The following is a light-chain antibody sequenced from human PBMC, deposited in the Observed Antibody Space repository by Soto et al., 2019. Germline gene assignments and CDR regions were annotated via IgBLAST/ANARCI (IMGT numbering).Light chain of an antibody. CDR1: SSNMGAGFD. V-gene: IGLV1-40*01. CDR2: GHS. J-gene: IGLJ1*01. CDR3: QHYDSSLTGDV. Sequence: QSVLTQPPSGSGAPGQRVTISCTGSSSNMGAGFDIYWYQKLPGTASKLLTYGHSDRPAEVPDRFSGSKSGTSALLAIAGLQAEDEAGYYCQHYDSSLTGDVFGTGTKDTVL.